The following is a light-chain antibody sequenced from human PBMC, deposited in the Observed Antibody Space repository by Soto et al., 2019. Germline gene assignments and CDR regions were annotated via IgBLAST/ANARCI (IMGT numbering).Light chain of an antibody. J-gene: IGKJ4*01. CDR3: QQYNKYPIT. V-gene: IGKV3-15*01. CDR1: QGVSSN. Sequence: IGITPAPSPLSVSTGERPTLSCLASQGVSSNLAWHQQRPGQAPRILMYEASTRATGIPARFSGSGAGTEFTLTISSLQSEDFAIYYCQQYNKYPITFGGGTKVDI. CDR2: EAS.